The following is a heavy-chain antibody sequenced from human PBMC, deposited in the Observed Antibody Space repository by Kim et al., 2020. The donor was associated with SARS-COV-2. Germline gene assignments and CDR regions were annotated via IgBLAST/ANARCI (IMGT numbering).Heavy chain of an antibody. J-gene: IGHJ4*02. CDR2: IYSGGSST. Sequence: GGSLRLSCAASGFTFSSYAMSWVRQAPGKGLEWVSVIYSGGSSTYYADSVKGRFTITRDNSKNTLYLQMNSLRAEDTAVYYCAKLSLRYFDWLLSDYFDYWGQGTLVTVSS. CDR1: GFTFSSYA. V-gene: IGHV3-23*03. CDR3: AKLSLRYFDWLLSDYFDY. D-gene: IGHD3-9*01.